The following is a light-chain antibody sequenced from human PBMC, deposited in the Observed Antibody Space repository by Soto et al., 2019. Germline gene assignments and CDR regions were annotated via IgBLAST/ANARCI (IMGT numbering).Light chain of an antibody. J-gene: IGKJ1*01. CDR3: QQYGNSPKWT. V-gene: IGKV3-11*01. CDR1: QSVSSY. CDR2: DAS. Sequence: EIVLTQSPATLSLSPGERATLSCSASQSVSSYLAWYQQKPGQAPRLLIYDASNRATGIPARFSGSGCGTDFALTISSREPEDVAVYYCQQYGNSPKWTFGQGTKVDIK.